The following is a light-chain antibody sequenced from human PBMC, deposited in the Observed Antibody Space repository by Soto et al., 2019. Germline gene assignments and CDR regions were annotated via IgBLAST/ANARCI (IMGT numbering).Light chain of an antibody. CDR3: QQYGRSPLT. V-gene: IGKV3-20*01. Sequence: EIVLTQSPDTLSLSPGERATLSCRASQSVRNNYLAWYQQKPGQAPRFLIYDASSRDTGIPDRFSGSGSGTDFTLTISRLEPEDFAVYYCQQYGRSPLTFGGGTKVEIK. J-gene: IGKJ4*01. CDR2: DAS. CDR1: QSVRNNY.